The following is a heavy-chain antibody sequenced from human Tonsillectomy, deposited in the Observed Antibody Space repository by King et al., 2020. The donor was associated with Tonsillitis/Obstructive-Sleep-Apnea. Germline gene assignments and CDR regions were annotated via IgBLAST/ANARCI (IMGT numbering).Heavy chain of an antibody. CDR2: ISWDGSKT. D-gene: IGHD3-3*01. J-gene: IGHJ4*01. CDR3: AKAIFGVGTAFDF. V-gene: IGHV3-43*01. Sequence: MHWVRQAPGKGLERVSLISWDGSKTYYAESVKSRFTVSRDNNKNSLYLQMNSLKTEDTAFYYCAKAIFGVGTAFDFWGHVTMFNVYS.